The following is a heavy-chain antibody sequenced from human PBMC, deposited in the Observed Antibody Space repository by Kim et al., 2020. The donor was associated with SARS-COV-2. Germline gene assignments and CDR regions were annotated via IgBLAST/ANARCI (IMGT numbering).Heavy chain of an antibody. CDR1: GFALSDYA. D-gene: IGHD2-21*02. CDR2: IYFDGSNK. Sequence: GGSLRLSCVGSGFALSDYAMHWVRQTPGKGLEWMALIYFDGSNKYYADSMTGRFTISRDNSRNTLYLQVNSLTIEDTAVYYCARVPPGELVTAIPYWGQGTLVTVSS. V-gene: IGHV3-30*04. J-gene: IGHJ4*02. CDR3: ARVPPGELVTAIPY.